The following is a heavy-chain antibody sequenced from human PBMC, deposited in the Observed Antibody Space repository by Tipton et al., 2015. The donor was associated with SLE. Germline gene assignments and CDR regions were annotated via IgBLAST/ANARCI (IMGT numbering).Heavy chain of an antibody. Sequence: TLSLTCSVSGGSISSHHWIWIRQPPGKGLEWVGYISYGGGTNYNPSLKSRVTISVDTSKSQFSLRLSSVTTADTAVYYCARVTGDRRYFFDYWGQGTLVTVSS. D-gene: IGHD7-27*01. J-gene: IGHJ4*02. CDR1: GGSISSHH. CDR3: ARVTGDRRYFFDY. V-gene: IGHV4-59*11. CDR2: ISYGGGT.